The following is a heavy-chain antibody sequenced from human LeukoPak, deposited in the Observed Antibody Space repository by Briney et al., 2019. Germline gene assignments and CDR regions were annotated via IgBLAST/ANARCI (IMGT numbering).Heavy chain of an antibody. D-gene: IGHD3-10*01. CDR2: IYYSGST. CDR3: ARHGGRWFGELLYNYYYYYMDV. CDR1: GGSISSSSYY. J-gene: IGHJ6*03. Sequence: SETLSLTCTVSGGSISSSSYYWGWIRQPPGKGLEWIGSIYYSGSTYYNPSLKSRVTISVDTSKNQFSLKLSSVTAADTAVYYCARHGGRWFGELLYNYYYYYMDVWGKGTTVTISS. V-gene: IGHV4-39*01.